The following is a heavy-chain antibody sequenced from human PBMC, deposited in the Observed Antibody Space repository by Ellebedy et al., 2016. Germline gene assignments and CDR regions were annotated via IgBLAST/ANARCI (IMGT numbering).Heavy chain of an antibody. V-gene: IGHV3-9*01. CDR1: GFTFDDYA. D-gene: IGHD3-3*01. CDR2: ISRNSDNI. Sequence: GGPLRLSXAAPGFTFDDYAMHWVRQAPGKGLGWVSGISRNSDNIGSADSVKGRFTISRDNAKNSLYLQMNSLRAEDTALYYCAKDLERGLEWSQSAFDYWGQGTLVTVSS. J-gene: IGHJ4*02. CDR3: AKDLERGLEWSQSAFDY.